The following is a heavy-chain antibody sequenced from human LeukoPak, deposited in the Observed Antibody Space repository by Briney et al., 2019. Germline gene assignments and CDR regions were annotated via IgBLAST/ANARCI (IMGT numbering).Heavy chain of an antibody. V-gene: IGHV4-4*07. Sequence: PSETLSLTCTVSGTSFSSFYWSWIRQPVGKGLEWIGRMYTSGDTNYNPSLKSRVSMSVDTSKNQFSLKLSSVTAADTAVYFCARRVTGDSYGFIFDYWGQGTLVTVSS. CDR2: MYTSGDT. CDR1: GTSFSSFY. D-gene: IGHD5-18*01. CDR3: ARRVTGDSYGFIFDY. J-gene: IGHJ4*02.